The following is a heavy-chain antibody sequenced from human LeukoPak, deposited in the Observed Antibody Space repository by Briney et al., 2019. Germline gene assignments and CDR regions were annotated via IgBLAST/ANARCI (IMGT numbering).Heavy chain of an antibody. J-gene: IGHJ6*03. Sequence: GGSLRLSCAASGFTFDDYGMHWVRQAPGKGLEWVAFIRYDGSNKYYADSVKGRFTISRDNSKNTLYLQMNSLRAEDTAVYYCAKVRSQQLVYYYYMDVWGKGTTVTISS. V-gene: IGHV3-30*02. CDR1: GFTFDDYG. D-gene: IGHD6-13*01. CDR2: IRYDGSNK. CDR3: AKVRSQQLVYYYYMDV.